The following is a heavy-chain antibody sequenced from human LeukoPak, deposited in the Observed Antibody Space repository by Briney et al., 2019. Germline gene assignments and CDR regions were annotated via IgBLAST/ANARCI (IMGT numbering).Heavy chain of an antibody. V-gene: IGHV3-21*04. Sequence: GGSLRLSCAASGFTSSSYSMNWVRQAPGKGLEWVSSISSSSSYIYYADSVKGRFTISRDNSKNTLYLQMNSLRAEDTAVYYCAKDRGYSGYSDYWGQGTLVTVSS. J-gene: IGHJ4*02. CDR2: ISSSSSYI. CDR1: GFTSSSYS. D-gene: IGHD5-12*01. CDR3: AKDRGYSGYSDY.